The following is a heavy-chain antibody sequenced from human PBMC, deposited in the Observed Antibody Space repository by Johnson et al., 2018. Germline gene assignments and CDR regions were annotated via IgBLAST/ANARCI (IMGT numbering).Heavy chain of an antibody. Sequence: QVQLVQSGAEVKKPGSSVKVSCKASGGTFSSYAISWVRQAPGQGLEWMGGIIPIFGTANYAQKFQGRVTITADESTSTAYMELSSLRSEDTAVYYCARRSTKVRGVVYYYYGMDVWGQGTTVTVAS. CDR2: IIPIFGTA. V-gene: IGHV1-69*01. D-gene: IGHD3-10*01. J-gene: IGHJ6*02. CDR3: ARRSTKVRGVVYYYYGMDV. CDR1: GGTFSSYA.